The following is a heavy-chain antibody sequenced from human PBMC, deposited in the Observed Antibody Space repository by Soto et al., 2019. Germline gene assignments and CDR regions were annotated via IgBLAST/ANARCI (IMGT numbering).Heavy chain of an antibody. Sequence: GGSLRLSCAASGFTFSSYEMNWVRQAPGKGLEWVSYISSSGSTIYYADSVKGRFTISRDNAKNSLYLQMNSLRAEDTAVYYCARDGYSYGLGYDFDYWGQGTLVTVSS. CDR1: GFTFSSYE. CDR3: ARDGYSYGLGYDFDY. J-gene: IGHJ4*02. V-gene: IGHV3-48*03. CDR2: ISSSGSTI. D-gene: IGHD5-18*01.